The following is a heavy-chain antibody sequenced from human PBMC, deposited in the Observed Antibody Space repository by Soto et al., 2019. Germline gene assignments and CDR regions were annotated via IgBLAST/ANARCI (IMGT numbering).Heavy chain of an antibody. CDR1: GYSFTSHW. Sequence: LGESLKLSCKGSGYSFTSHWIGWVRQMPGKGLEWMGIIYPGDSDTRYSPSFQGQVTISADKSISTAYLQWSSLKASDTAMYYCPRSMVRGIPYPPNYWGQGTLVTVSS. V-gene: IGHV5-51*01. CDR3: PRSMVRGIPYPPNY. CDR2: IYPGDSDT. J-gene: IGHJ4*02. D-gene: IGHD3-10*01.